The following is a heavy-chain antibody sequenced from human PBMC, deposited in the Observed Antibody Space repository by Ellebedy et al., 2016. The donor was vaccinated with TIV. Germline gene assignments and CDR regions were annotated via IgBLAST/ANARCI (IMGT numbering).Heavy chain of an antibody. J-gene: IGHJ5*02. CDR2: IGSSSSIL. CDR3: ATQMSTLHS. V-gene: IGHV3-48*04. Sequence: GGSLRLXCAASGFTFSSYAMNWVRKAPGKGLEWLSYIGSSSSILYYADSVKGRFTISRDNAKNSLYLQMNSLRAEDAAVYYCATQMSTLHSWGQGTLVTVSP. CDR1: GFTFSSYA. D-gene: IGHD5-24*01.